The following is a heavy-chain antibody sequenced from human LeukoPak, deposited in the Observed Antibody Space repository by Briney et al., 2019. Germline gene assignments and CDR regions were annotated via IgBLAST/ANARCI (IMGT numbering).Heavy chain of an antibody. V-gene: IGHV1-69*01. Sequence: SVKVSCKASGGTFRSYAISWVRQAPGQGLEWMGGIIPIFHTANYAQKFQGRVTITADDSTSTAYMELSSLRSEDTAVYYCARDLGTRDGYNPPNLFDNWGQGTLVTVSS. D-gene: IGHD5-24*01. CDR1: GGTFRSYA. CDR3: ARDLGTRDGYNPPNLFDN. J-gene: IGHJ4*02. CDR2: IIPIFHTA.